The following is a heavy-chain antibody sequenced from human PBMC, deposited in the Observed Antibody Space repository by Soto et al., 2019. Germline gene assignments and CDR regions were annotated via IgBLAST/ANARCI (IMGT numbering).Heavy chain of an antibody. V-gene: IGHV3-30*18. Sequence: PGGPLRLSCAASGFTFSSYGMHWVRQAPGKGLEWLAVISYDGSNKYYADSVKGRFTISRDNSKKTLYLQMNSLRAEDTAVYYCAKKLPYSPKDWFDPWGQGTLVNVSS. CDR1: GFTFSSYG. CDR2: ISYDGSNK. J-gene: IGHJ5*02. D-gene: IGHD3-16*01. CDR3: AKKLPYSPKDWFDP.